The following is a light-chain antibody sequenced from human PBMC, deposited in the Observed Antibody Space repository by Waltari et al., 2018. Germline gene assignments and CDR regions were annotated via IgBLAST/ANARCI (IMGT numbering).Light chain of an antibody. CDR2: GKN. CDR1: SLRSYY. J-gene: IGLJ2*01. V-gene: IGLV3-19*01. CDR3: NSRDSSGNHLV. Sequence: SSELTQDPAVSVALGQTVRITCQGDSLRSYYASWYQQKPGQAPVLVIYGKNNRPSGIPDRFSSYSSGNTASLTITGAQAEDEADYYCNSRDSSGNHLVFGGGTKLTVL.